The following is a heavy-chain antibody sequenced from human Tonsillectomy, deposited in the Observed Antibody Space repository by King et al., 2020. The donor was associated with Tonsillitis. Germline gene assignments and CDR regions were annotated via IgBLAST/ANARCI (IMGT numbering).Heavy chain of an antibody. J-gene: IGHJ4*02. Sequence: VQLVESGGGVVQPGRSLRLSCAASGFTFRSYGMHWVRQAPGKGLEWVALISYDGSNKYYADPVKGRITISRDNSKNTLYLQMNSLRPEDTAVYYCAKELGPQGRYFDWPPGYWGQGTLVTVSS. V-gene: IGHV3-30*18. D-gene: IGHD3-9*01. CDR2: ISYDGSNK. CDR1: GFTFRSYG. CDR3: AKELGPQGRYFDWPPGY.